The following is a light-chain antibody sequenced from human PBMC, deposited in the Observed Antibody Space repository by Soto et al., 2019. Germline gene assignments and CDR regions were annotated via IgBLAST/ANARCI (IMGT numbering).Light chain of an antibody. CDR3: LLYHGGAGV. V-gene: IGLV7-43*01. Sequence: QAVVTQEPSLTVSPGGTVTLTCASSTGAVTSGYYPNWFQQKPGQAPRALIYNTSNKHSWTPARFSGSLLGGKAALTLSGVQPEDEAEYYCLLYHGGAGVFGGGTKVTVL. CDR1: TGAVTSGYY. J-gene: IGLJ2*01. CDR2: NTS.